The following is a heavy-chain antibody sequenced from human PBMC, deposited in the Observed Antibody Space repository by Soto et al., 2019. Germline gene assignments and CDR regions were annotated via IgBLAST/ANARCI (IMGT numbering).Heavy chain of an antibody. CDR2: ISAYIGNT. CDR1: GYTFSNYG. J-gene: IGHJ4*02. V-gene: IGHV1-18*01. Sequence: QVRLVQSGAEVKKPGASVKVSCKASGYTFSNYGITWVRQAPGQGLEWMGWISAYIGNTNYAQNLQGRVTMTTDTSTSTAYMELRSLRSDDTAVYYCARTNTMVTPFDYWGQGTLVTVSS. CDR3: ARTNTMVTPFDY. D-gene: IGHD3-10*01.